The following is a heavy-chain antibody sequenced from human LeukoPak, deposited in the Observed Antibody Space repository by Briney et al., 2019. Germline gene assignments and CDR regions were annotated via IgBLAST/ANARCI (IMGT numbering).Heavy chain of an antibody. J-gene: IGHJ4*02. CDR1: GYSFTNYW. CDR2: INPDDTNI. Sequence: GESLKISCKASGYSFTNYWTGWVRQMPGKGLEWEAMINPDDTNIAYSPSFQGQVTISADRSISTAYLQWSSLKASDTAMYYCARPRRAERDEDFWGQGTLVTVSS. CDR3: ARPRRAERDEDF. D-gene: IGHD1-1*01. V-gene: IGHV5-51*01.